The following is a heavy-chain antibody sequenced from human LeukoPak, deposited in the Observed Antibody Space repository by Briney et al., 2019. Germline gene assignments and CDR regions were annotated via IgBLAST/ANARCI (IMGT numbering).Heavy chain of an antibody. Sequence: GGSLRLSCAASGFTFSNAWMSWVRQAPGKGLEWVGRIKSKTDGGTRDYAAPVKVRFTISRDDSKNTLYLQMNSLGPEDTAVYYCARDPYSGNYGNYYYYYMDVWGKGTTVTISS. CDR1: GFTFSNAW. V-gene: IGHV3-15*01. CDR2: IKSKTDGGTR. CDR3: ARDPYSGNYGNYYYYYMDV. J-gene: IGHJ6*03. D-gene: IGHD1-26*01.